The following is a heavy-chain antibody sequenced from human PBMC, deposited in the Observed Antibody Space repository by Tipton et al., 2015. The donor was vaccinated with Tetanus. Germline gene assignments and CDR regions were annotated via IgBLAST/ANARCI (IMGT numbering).Heavy chain of an antibody. CDR3: ARGIWFGPGPKFYFDS. V-gene: IGHV4-4*07. D-gene: IGHD3-10*01. Sequence: LSLTCTVSGGSMISYYWSWIRQPAGKGLEWIGRIYTSGTTNYNPSLKSRITMSLDTSKNQFSLKLNSVTAADTAVYYCARGIWFGPGPKFYFDSWGQGTLVAVSS. CDR1: GGSMISYY. CDR2: IYTSGTT. J-gene: IGHJ4*02.